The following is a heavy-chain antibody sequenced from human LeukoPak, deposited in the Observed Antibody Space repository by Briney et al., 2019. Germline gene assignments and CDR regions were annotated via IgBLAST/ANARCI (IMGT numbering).Heavy chain of an antibody. CDR3: ARDLYGAERGY. CDR2: IYSGGST. CDR1: GFTVSSNY. J-gene: IGHJ4*02. Sequence: GGSLRLSCAASGFTVSSNYMSWVRQAPGKGLEWVSVIYSGGSTYYADSVKGRFTFSRDNSKNTLYLQMNSLRAEDTAVYDCARDLYGAERGYWGQGTLVTVSS. V-gene: IGHV3-53*01. D-gene: IGHD4-17*01.